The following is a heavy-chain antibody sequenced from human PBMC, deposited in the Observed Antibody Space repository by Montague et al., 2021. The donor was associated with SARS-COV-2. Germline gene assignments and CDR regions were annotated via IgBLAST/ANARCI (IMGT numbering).Heavy chain of an antibody. J-gene: IGHJ5*02. V-gene: IGHV4-31*03. CDR3: ARVNTVRVYWFDP. CDR1: GCSISSGGYY. D-gene: IGHD4-11*01. Sequence: TLSLTCTVSGCSISSGGYYWSWIRQHPGKGLEWIGYIYYSGSTYYHPSLNSRVNISVDTYKNPFSLKLSSVTAADPAVYYWARVNTVRVYWFDPGGQGTLVTVPS. CDR2: IYYSGST.